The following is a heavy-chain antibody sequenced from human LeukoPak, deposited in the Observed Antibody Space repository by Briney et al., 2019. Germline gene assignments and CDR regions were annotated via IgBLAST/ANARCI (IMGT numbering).Heavy chain of an antibody. CDR1: GGSLSSSRYF. Sequence: SEPLSLTCTVSGGSLSSSRYFWRWIRQPPGKGLELIGCIYYSGSTYYHPSLKSRVTISVDTSKNQFSLKLSSVTAADTAVYYCARQTGYGSYFDYWGQGTLVSVSS. CDR3: ARQTGYGSYFDY. J-gene: IGHJ4*02. D-gene: IGHD5-18*01. CDR2: IYYSGST. V-gene: IGHV4-39*01.